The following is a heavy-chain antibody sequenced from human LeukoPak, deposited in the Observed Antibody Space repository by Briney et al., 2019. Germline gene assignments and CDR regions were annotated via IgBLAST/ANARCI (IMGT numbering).Heavy chain of an antibody. V-gene: IGHV3-66*01. Sequence: GGSLRLSCAASGFTVSSNYMSWVRQAPGKGLEWVSVIYSGGSTYYADSVKGRFTISRDNSKNTLYLQMNSLRAEDTAVYYCARDLGSSNSYYNWFDPWGQGTLVTVSS. CDR1: GFTVSSNY. J-gene: IGHJ5*02. CDR3: ARDLGSSNSYYNWFDP. D-gene: IGHD1-26*01. CDR2: IYSGGST.